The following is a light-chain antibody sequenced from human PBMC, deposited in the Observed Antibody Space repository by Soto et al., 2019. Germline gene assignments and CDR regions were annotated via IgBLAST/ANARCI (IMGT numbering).Light chain of an antibody. CDR1: QSIKTNF. Sequence: EIVLTQSPGTLSLSPGERATLHCRASQSIKTNFLAWYQQKPGQAPRLLIFGASSRSSGIPSRFSGSGSGTDFTLTVSRLEPEDFAVYYCQQYGTSPINFGQGTRLEIK. J-gene: IGKJ5*01. CDR3: QQYGTSPIN. V-gene: IGKV3-20*01. CDR2: GAS.